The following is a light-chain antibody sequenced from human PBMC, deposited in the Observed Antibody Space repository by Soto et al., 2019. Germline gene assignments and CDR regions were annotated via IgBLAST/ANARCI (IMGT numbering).Light chain of an antibody. CDR2: AAF. CDR1: QTISSSY. CDR3: QQVGGSPLLT. J-gene: IGKJ3*01. V-gene: IGKV3-20*01. Sequence: EIVLTQSPGTLSLSPGERATLSCRASQTISSSYVAWYQQKPGQALRLLIYAAFTSAAGIPDRCSGSGSGTAFSPPINRLAPAEFAVDFWQQVGGSPLLTFGPGTKVDIK.